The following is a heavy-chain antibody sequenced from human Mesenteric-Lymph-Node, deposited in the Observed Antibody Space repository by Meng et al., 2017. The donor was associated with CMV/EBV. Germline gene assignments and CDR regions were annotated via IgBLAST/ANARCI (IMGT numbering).Heavy chain of an antibody. CDR2: INHSGST. J-gene: IGHJ6*02. Sequence: SETLSLTCAVYGGSFSGYYWSWIRQPPGKGLEWIGEINHSGSTNYNPSLKSRVTISVDTSKNQFSLKLSSVTAADTAVYCCARLPAAIRAYYYYGMDVWGQGTTVTVSS. CDR1: GGSFSGYY. V-gene: IGHV4-34*01. D-gene: IGHD2-2*01. CDR3: ARLPAAIRAYYYYGMDV.